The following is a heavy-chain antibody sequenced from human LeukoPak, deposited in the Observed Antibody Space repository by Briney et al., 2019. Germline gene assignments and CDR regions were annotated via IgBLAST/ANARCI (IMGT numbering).Heavy chain of an antibody. CDR2: IIPIFGTA. CDR3: ARLLRYFDWAYGMDV. CDR1: GGTFSSYA. Sequence: GASVKVSCKASGGTFSSYAISWVRQAPGQGLEWMGGIIPIFGTANYAQKFQGRDTITADESTSTAYMELSSLRSEDTAVYYCARLLRYFDWAYGMDVWGKGTTVTVSS. D-gene: IGHD3-9*01. J-gene: IGHJ6*04. V-gene: IGHV1-69*01.